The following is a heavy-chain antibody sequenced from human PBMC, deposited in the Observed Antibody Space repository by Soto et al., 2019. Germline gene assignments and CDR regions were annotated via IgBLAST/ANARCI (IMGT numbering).Heavy chain of an antibody. V-gene: IGHV1-3*01. CDR1: GYPFSSFA. D-gene: IGHD1-26*01. CDR2: INAGNDNT. J-gene: IGHJ4*02. Sequence: ASVNVSCKASGYPFSSFAMHWVRQAPGQRLEWMGWINAGNDNTKYSQKFQGRVTITRDTSANTVYMELSSLRSEDTSVYYCARGGGSFPYFDSWGQGTLVTVSS. CDR3: ARGGGSFPYFDS.